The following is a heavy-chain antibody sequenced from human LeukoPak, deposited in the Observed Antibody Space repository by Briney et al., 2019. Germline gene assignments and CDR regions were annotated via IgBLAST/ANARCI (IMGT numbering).Heavy chain of an antibody. CDR2: INGDGTIT. V-gene: IGHV3-74*01. CDR3: AKKAGPYCSGGSCYSLDH. J-gene: IGHJ4*02. CDR1: GFTFSSYW. D-gene: IGHD2-15*01. Sequence: TGGSLRLSCAASGFTFSSYWMHWVRQAPGKGLVWVSSINGDGTITGNADSVKGRFTISRDNAKNTLYLQMNSLRAEDTAVYYCAKKAGPYCSGGSCYSLDHWGQGTLVTVSS.